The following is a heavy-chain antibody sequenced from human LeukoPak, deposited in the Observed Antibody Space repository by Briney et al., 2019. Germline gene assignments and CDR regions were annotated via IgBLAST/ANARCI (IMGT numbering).Heavy chain of an antibody. V-gene: IGHV1-3*04. J-gene: IGHJ4*02. CDR2: INTDNGNT. D-gene: IGHD3-10*01. CDR1: GYTFTKHP. Sequence: ASVKVSCKTSGYTFTKHPMHWVCQAPGQRLEWMGWINTDNGNTKYSEKFQGRVAITRDTSASTAYMELNSLTSEDTALYYCAPLIGAYFDYWGQGTLVTVSS. CDR3: APLIGAYFDY.